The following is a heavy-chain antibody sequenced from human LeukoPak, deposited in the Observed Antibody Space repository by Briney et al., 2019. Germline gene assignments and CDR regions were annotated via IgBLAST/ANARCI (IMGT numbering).Heavy chain of an antibody. CDR1: GGSISSGGYY. CDR3: ATWVPYSSSWYAVGNYFDY. J-gene: IGHJ4*02. V-gene: IGHV4-31*03. Sequence: SETLSLTCTVSGGSISSGGYYWSWIRQHPGKGLEWIGYIYYSGSTYYNPSLKSRVTISVDTSKNQFSLKLSSVTAADTAVYYCATWVPYSSSWYAVGNYFDYWGQGTLVTVSS. CDR2: IYYSGST. D-gene: IGHD6-13*01.